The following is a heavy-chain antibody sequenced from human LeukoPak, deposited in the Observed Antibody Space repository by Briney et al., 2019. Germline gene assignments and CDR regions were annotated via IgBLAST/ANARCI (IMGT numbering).Heavy chain of an antibody. CDR1: GFTFSDYY. D-gene: IGHD1-7*01. CDR3: ARGVNYPYNWFDP. V-gene: IGHV3-11*06. Sequence: GGSLRLSCAASGFTFSDYYMSWIRQAPGKGLEWVSSISSSSSYIYYADSVKGRFTISRDNAKNSLYLQMNSLRAEDTAVYYCARGVNYPYNWFDPWGQGTLVTVSS. CDR2: ISSSSSYI. J-gene: IGHJ5*02.